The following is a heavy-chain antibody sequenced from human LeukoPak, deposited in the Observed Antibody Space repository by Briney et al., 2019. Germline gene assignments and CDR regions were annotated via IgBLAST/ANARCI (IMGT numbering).Heavy chain of an antibody. J-gene: IGHJ4*02. V-gene: IGHV3-11*04. D-gene: IGHD2-2*01. CDR3: ARGRGGSLYCSSTSCSLYFFDY. CDR1: GFTFSDYS. Sequence: GGSLRLSCAASGFTFSDYSMTWIRQAPGKGPEWISYISSSGDSTVYADSVKGRFTVSRDNAKNSLYLQMNSLRAEDTAVYYCARGRGGSLYCSSTSCSLYFFDYWGQGTLVTVSS. CDR2: ISSSGDST.